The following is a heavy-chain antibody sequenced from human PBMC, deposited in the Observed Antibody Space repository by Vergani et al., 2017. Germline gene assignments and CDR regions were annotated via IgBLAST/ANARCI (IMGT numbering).Heavy chain of an antibody. CDR2: ISSRSTYI. CDR3: ARDLFYYDSSGYYSGFFDD. D-gene: IGHD3-22*01. J-gene: IGHJ4*02. Sequence: EVQLVESGGGLVKPGGSLRLSCAASGFTFSSYSMNWVRQAPGKGLEWVSSISSRSTYIYYADSVKGRFTISRDNAKNSLYLQMNSLRAEDTAVYYCARDLFYYDSSGYYSGFFDDWGQGTLVTVSS. CDR1: GFTFSSYS. V-gene: IGHV3-21*01.